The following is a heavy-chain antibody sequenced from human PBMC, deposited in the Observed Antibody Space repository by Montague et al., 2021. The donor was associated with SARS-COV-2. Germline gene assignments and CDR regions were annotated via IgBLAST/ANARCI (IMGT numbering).Heavy chain of an antibody. CDR1: GGSISSGGYY. Sequence: TLSLTCTVSGGSISSGGYYWSWIPPHKGKGLEWIGYHYGSGNTYSNPTLKSRVSISVYTTKNLFSLKLSSVTAADTAVYYCARVGIVVVPAAIVTLSYYYYMDVWGKGTTVTVSS. V-gene: IGHV4-31*03. CDR2: HYGSGNT. J-gene: IGHJ6*03. CDR3: ARVGIVVVPAAIVTLSYYYYMDV. D-gene: IGHD2-2*02.